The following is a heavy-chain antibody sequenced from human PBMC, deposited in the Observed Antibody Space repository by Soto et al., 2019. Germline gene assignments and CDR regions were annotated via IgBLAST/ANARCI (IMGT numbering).Heavy chain of an antibody. J-gene: IGHJ3*02. CDR2: ISGSGGST. Sequence: GGSLRLSCAASGFTFSSYAMSWVRQAPGKGLEWVSAISGSGGSTYYADSVKGRFTISRDNSKNTLYLQMNSLRAEDTAVYYCAKDSLTFGYSGYDWAFDIWGQGTMVTVSS. CDR3: AKDSLTFGYSGYDWAFDI. V-gene: IGHV3-23*01. D-gene: IGHD5-12*01. CDR1: GFTFSSYA.